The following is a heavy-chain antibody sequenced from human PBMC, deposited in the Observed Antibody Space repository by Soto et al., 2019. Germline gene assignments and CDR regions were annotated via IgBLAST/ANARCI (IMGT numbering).Heavy chain of an antibody. D-gene: IGHD2-2*01. Sequence: EVQLVESGGGVVRPGGSLRLSCAASGFTFNDYGMSWVRQAPGKGLEWVSGINWNGGSTGYADSVKGRFTISRDNAKNCQYLQMNSLRAEDTALYHRARESPYCSSTSCLWFDPWGQGTLVTVSS. J-gene: IGHJ5*02. CDR2: INWNGGST. CDR1: GFTFNDYG. V-gene: IGHV3-20*01. CDR3: ARESPYCSSTSCLWFDP.